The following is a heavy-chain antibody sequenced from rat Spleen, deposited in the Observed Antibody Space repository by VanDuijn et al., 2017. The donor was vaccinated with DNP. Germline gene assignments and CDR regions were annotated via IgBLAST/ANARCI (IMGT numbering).Heavy chain of an antibody. CDR3: ARPNYYSSSIYWYFDF. Sequence: EVQLVESGGDLVQPGRSLKLSCAASGFTFSDYYMAWVRQAPTKGLEWVTSISPSGGGTYYRDSVNGRFTISRDNAKNTLYLQMNSLRSEDMATYYCARPNYYSSSIYWYFDFWGPGTMVTVSS. J-gene: IGHJ1*01. D-gene: IGHD1-2*01. V-gene: IGHV5-25*01. CDR2: ISPSGGGT. CDR1: GFTFSDYY.